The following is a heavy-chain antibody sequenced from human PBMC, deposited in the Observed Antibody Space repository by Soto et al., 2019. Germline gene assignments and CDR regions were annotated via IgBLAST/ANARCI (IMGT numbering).Heavy chain of an antibody. J-gene: IGHJ6*02. D-gene: IGHD2-15*01. CDR1: GGSISSYY. V-gene: IGHV4-59*01. Sequence: QVQLQESGPGLVKPSETLSLTCTVSGGSISSYYWSWIRQPPGKGLEWIGYIYYSGSTNYNPSLKSRVTISVDTSKNQFSLKLSSVTAADTAVYYCARDEGGTGDYYGMDVWGQGTTVTVSS. CDR2: IYYSGST. CDR3: ARDEGGTGDYYGMDV.